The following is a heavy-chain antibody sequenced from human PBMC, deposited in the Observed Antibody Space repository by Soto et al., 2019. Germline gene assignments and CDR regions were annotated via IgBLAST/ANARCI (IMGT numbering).Heavy chain of an antibody. CDR3: ASRTEDIVVVVAATPPYYYYYGMDV. J-gene: IGHJ6*02. Sequence: QVQLVQSGAEVKKPGSSVKVSCKASGGTFSSYAISWVRQAPGQGLEWMGGIIPIFGTANYAQKFQGRVTITADESTSTAYMELSSLRSEDTAVYYGASRTEDIVVVVAATPPYYYYYGMDVWGQGTTVTVSS. CDR1: GGTFSSYA. CDR2: IIPIFGTA. D-gene: IGHD2-15*01. V-gene: IGHV1-69*01.